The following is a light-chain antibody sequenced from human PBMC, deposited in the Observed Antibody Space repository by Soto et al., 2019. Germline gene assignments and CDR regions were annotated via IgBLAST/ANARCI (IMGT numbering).Light chain of an antibody. J-gene: IGKJ3*01. CDR2: GGS. Sequence: EIVMTQSPATLSMPPGDRATLSCRASESVRSDLAWYQQKPGQAPRLLIYGGSIRAADIPARFSGSGSGTEFTLTISSLQSEDFAVYYCQQYNNWPFTFGPGTKVDIK. CDR1: ESVRSD. V-gene: IGKV3-15*01. CDR3: QQYNNWPFT.